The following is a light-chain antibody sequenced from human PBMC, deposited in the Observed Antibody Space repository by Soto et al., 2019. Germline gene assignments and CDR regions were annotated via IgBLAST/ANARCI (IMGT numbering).Light chain of an antibody. CDR2: GAS. CDR3: QQTYTTPEIT. CDR1: QSISIH. Sequence: DIQMTQSPSSLSASVGDRVTITCRASQSISIHLNWYQQKPGKAPNLLIYGASSLKSGVPARFRGSGSGTDFTLTISSLQPEDFAIYYCQQTYTTPEITVGQGTRLEI. V-gene: IGKV1-39*01. J-gene: IGKJ5*01.